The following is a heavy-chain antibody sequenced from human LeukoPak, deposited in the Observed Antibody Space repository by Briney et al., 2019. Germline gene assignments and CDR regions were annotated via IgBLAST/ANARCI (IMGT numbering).Heavy chain of an antibody. CDR3: ARSHMARAFYYYYYYMDV. Sequence: ASVKVSCKASGYTFTSYGISWVRQAPGQGLEWMGWISAYNGNTNYAQKLQGRVTMTTDTSTSTAYMELRSLRSDDTAVYYCARSHMARAFYYYYYYMDVWGKGTTVTISS. CDR2: ISAYNGNT. V-gene: IGHV1-18*01. D-gene: IGHD5-24*01. J-gene: IGHJ6*03. CDR1: GYTFTSYG.